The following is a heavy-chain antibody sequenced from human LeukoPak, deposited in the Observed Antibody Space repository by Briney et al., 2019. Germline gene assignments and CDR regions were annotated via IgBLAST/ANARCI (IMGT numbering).Heavy chain of an antibody. D-gene: IGHD3-10*01. CDR2: ISYDGSNK. J-gene: IGHJ2*01. Sequence: PGRSLRLSCAASGFTFSSHAMHWVRQAPGKGLEWVAVISYDGSNKYYADSVKGRFTISRDNSKNTLYLQMNSLRAEDTAVYYCAREARWFSYFDLWGRGTLVTVSS. V-gene: IGHV3-30-3*01. CDR3: AREARWFSYFDL. CDR1: GFTFSSHA.